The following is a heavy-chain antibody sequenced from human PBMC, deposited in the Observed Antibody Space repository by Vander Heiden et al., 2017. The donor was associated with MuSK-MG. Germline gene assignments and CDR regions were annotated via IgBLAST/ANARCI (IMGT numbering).Heavy chain of an antibody. CDR2: ISYDGNDK. Sequence: QAQLVESGGGVVQSGRSLRLSCAASGFTFSSYGMHWVRQAPGKGLEWVAMISYDGNDKYYTDSVKGRFTVSRDKSRSTLYLQMNSLRAEDTAMYYCAKDVHSYGLPGEGYLDNWGQGTLLTVSS. CDR1: GFTFSSYG. CDR3: AKDVHSYGLPGEGYLDN. J-gene: IGHJ4*02. D-gene: IGHD5-18*01. V-gene: IGHV3-30*18.